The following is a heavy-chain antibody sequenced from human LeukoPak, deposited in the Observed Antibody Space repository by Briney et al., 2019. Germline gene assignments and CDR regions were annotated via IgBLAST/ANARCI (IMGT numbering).Heavy chain of an antibody. CDR2: IYSSGST. D-gene: IGHD4-23*01. CDR1: GGSINSYY. J-gene: IGHJ4*02. Sequence: SETLSLTCTVSGGSINSYYWSWIRQPAGKGLEWIGRIYSSGSTNYNPSLKSRVSMSVDTSKNQFSLRLTSVTAADTAVYYCAGGGKATVVTMWGQGILVTVSS. V-gene: IGHV4-4*07. CDR3: AGGGKATVVTM.